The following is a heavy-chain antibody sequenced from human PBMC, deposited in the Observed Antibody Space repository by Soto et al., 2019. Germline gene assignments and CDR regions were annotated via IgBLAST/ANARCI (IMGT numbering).Heavy chain of an antibody. Sequence: QVQLVQSGAEVKKPGASVKVSCKASGHTLSDNYIHWVRQAPGQGLEWMGWINPNTGATNYAHKFQGSVTTTWDTSIATVYMEWSTSRYDDAAVYSCARDRGAGSAYGMDDWGQGTMVTVSS. J-gene: IGHJ6*02. CDR3: ARDRGAGSAYGMDD. CDR1: GHTLSDNY. CDR2: INPNTGAT. V-gene: IGHV1-2*04. D-gene: IGHD3-10*01.